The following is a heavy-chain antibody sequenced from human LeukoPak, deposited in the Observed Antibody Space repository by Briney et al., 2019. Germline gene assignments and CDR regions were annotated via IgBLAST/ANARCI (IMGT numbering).Heavy chain of an antibody. J-gene: IGHJ5*02. CDR2: IYSGGST. Sequence: GGSLRLSCAASGFTVSSNYMSWVRQAPGKGLEWVSVIYSGGSTYYADSVKGRLTISRDNSKNTLYLQMNSLRAEDTAVYYCARSTMVRGVRFDPWGQGTLVTVSS. V-gene: IGHV3-53*01. CDR1: GFTVSSNY. D-gene: IGHD3-10*01. CDR3: ARSTMVRGVRFDP.